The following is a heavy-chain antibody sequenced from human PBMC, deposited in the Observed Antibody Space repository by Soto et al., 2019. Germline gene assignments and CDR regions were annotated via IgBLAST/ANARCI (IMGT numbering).Heavy chain of an antibody. D-gene: IGHD6-13*01. CDR2: ISGSSGTT. V-gene: IGHV3-23*01. J-gene: IGHJ6*03. Sequence: EVQLLESGGGLVQPGGSLRLSCAASGFTFSTYAMSWVRQAPGKGLEWLSAISGSSGTTYYADSVKGRFTISRDNSKNTLFLQMNSLRAEDTAVYYCAKDSSSNCFYYYMDVWGKGTTVTVSS. CDR1: GFTFSTYA. CDR3: AKDSSSNCFYYYMDV.